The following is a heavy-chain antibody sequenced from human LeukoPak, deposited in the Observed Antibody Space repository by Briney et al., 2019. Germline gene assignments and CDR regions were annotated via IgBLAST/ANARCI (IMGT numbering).Heavy chain of an antibody. CDR2: INAGNGHT. CDR3: EXEXLYYFDY. J-gene: IGHJ4*02. V-gene: IGHV1-3*03. CDR1: GXTFTSYT. Sequence: AXGXTFTSYTMHWVRQAPGQRLEWMGWINAGNGHTKYSQDFQDRITITRDTSANTAYMEMSSLRSEDMAVYYCEXEXLYYFDYWGQGTLVTVSS.